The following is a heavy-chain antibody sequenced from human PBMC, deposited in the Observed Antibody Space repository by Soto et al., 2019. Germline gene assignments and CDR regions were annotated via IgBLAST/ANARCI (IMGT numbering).Heavy chain of an antibody. J-gene: IGHJ4*02. Sequence: QVQLQESGPGLVKPSQTLSLTCTVSGGSISSGGYYWSWIRQHPGKGLAWIGYIYYSGSTYYNPSLKSRVTISVDTSKNQFSLKLSSVTAADTAVYYCARGSDGIAAAGGIFDYWGQGTLVTVSS. CDR3: ARGSDGIAAAGGIFDY. CDR1: GGSISSGGYY. D-gene: IGHD6-13*01. V-gene: IGHV4-31*03. CDR2: IYYSGST.